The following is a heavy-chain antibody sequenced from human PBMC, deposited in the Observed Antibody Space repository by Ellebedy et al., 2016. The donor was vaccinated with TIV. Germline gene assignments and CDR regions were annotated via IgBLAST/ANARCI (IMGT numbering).Heavy chain of an antibody. D-gene: IGHD2-2*01. J-gene: IGHJ4*02. Sequence: PGGSLRLSCAASGFTFSSYAMHRVRQAPGKGLEWVAVISYDGSNKYYADSVKGRFTISRDNSKNTLYLQMNSLRAEDTAVYYCVRDNVVGPDALPVGLGYWGQGTLVTVSS. CDR1: GFTFSSYA. V-gene: IGHV3-30-3*01. CDR2: ISYDGSNK. CDR3: VRDNVVGPDALPVGLGY.